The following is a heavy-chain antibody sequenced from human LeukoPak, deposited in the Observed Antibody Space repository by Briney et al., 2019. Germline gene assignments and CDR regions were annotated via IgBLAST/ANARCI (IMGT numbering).Heavy chain of an antibody. V-gene: IGHV3-23*01. J-gene: IGHJ4*02. D-gene: IGHD1-14*01. CDR3: AKDLKREPD. CDR2: TSASGAST. Sequence: GGSQRLSCAASGFTFSSYPMSWVRQAPGKGLEWVSATSASGASTYYADSVKGRFTISRDNSRNTLYLQMNSLRVEDTAVYYCAKDLKREPDWGQGTLVTVSS. CDR1: GFTFSSYP.